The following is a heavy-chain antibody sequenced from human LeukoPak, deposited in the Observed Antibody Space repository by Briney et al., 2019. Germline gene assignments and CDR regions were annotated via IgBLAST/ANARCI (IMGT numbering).Heavy chain of an antibody. D-gene: IGHD3-3*01. CDR2: IYYGGTT. J-gene: IGHJ4*02. CDR3: ARDFGALNY. Sequence: RASETLSLTCTVSGGSISSSSFYWGWIRQPPGKGLEWIGSIYYGGTTYYNASLKSRVTISVDTSKNQFSLKLSSVTAADTAVYYCARDFGALNYWGQGTLVTVSS. CDR1: GGSISSSSFY. V-gene: IGHV4-39*07.